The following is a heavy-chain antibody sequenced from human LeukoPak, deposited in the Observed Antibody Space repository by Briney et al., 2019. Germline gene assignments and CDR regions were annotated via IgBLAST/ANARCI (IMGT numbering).Heavy chain of an antibody. J-gene: IGHJ4*02. CDR2: ISSSGGLT. CDR1: GFTLSTYE. V-gene: IGHV3-48*03. D-gene: IGHD3-16*01. Sequence: GGSLRLSCAASGFTLSTYEMTWVRQAPGKGLEWVSFISSSGGLTFYADSVKGRFTISRDTAKNSLSLQMNNLRGEDTAVYYCANLGNYWGQGTLVTVSS. CDR3: ANLGNY.